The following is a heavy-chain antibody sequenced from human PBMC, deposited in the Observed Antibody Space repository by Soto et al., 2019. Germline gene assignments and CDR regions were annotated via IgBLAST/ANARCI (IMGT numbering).Heavy chain of an antibody. Sequence: QVQLVQSGAEVKKPGSSVKVSCKASGGTFSSYAISWVRQAPGQGLEWMGGIIPIFGTANYAQKFQGRVTITADESTSPAYMELSSLTSEDTAVYYCASSWYGQRFDPWGQGTLVTVSS. J-gene: IGHJ5*02. V-gene: IGHV1-69*01. CDR1: GGTFSSYA. D-gene: IGHD2-15*01. CDR3: ASSWYGQRFDP. CDR2: IIPIFGTA.